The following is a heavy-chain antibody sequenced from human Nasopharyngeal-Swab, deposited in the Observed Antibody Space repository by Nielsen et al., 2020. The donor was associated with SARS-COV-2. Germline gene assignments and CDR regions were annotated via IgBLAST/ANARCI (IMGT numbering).Heavy chain of an antibody. CDR3: ASLGATEPTSYYYYGMDV. Sequence: GESLKISCAASGFTFSSYSMNWVRQAPGKGLEWVSSISSSSSNIYYADSVKGRFTISRDNAKNSLYLQMNSLRAEDTAVYYCASLGATEPTSYYYYGMDVWGQGTTVTVSS. J-gene: IGHJ6*02. CDR2: ISSSSSNI. CDR1: GFTFSSYS. D-gene: IGHD5-12*01. V-gene: IGHV3-21*01.